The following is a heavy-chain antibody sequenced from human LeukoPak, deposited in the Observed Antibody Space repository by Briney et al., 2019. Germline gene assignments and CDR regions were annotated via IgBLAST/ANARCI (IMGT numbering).Heavy chain of an antibody. V-gene: IGHV3-30*03. CDR3: ARDPRSYDSSGYYYGASYYYGMDV. D-gene: IGHD3-22*01. CDR1: GFTFSTYA. CDR2: ISYDGSNK. J-gene: IGHJ6*02. Sequence: GGSLRLSCAASGFTFSTYAMTWVRQAPGKGLEWVAVISYDGSNKYYADSVKGRFTISRDNSKNTLYLQMNSLRAEDTAVYYCARDPRSYDSSGYYYGASYYYGMDVWGQGTTVTVSS.